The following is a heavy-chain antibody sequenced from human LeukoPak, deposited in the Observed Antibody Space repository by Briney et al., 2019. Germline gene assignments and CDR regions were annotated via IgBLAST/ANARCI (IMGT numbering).Heavy chain of an antibody. Sequence: GGSLRLSCAASGFTFSGYWMSWVRQAPGKGLEWVANIKQDGSEKYYVDSVKGRFTISRDNSKNTLYLQMNSLRAEDTAVYYCARTDAYGGSYFDYWGQGTLVTVSS. CDR3: ARTDAYGGSYFDY. CDR2: IKQDGSEK. CDR1: GFTFSGYW. D-gene: IGHD4-23*01. J-gene: IGHJ4*02. V-gene: IGHV3-7*01.